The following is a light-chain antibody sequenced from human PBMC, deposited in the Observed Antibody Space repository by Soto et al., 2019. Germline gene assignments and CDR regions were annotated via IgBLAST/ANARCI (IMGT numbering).Light chain of an antibody. Sequence: EIVLTQSPATLSLSPGERATLSCRASQSISYYLAWYQQKPGQAPRLLIYDASNRATGIPARFSGSGSGTDFTLTIISLEPEDFAVYYCQQRSNWPPLTFGGGTKVEIK. CDR3: QQRSNWPPLT. CDR2: DAS. CDR1: QSISYY. V-gene: IGKV3-11*01. J-gene: IGKJ4*01.